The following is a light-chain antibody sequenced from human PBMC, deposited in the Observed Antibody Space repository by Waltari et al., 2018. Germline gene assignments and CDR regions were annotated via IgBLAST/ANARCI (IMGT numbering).Light chain of an antibody. CDR1: QRVANSY. CDR3: HQYGNSART. V-gene: IGKV3-20*01. CDR2: AAS. Sequence: VLTQSPGTLSLSPGERATLSCRASQRVANSYLAWYQQRPGQAPRLLIYAASSRATGIPDRFSGSVSGTDFTLTISRLEPEDSAVYYCHQYGNSARTFGQGTMVEIK. J-gene: IGKJ1*01.